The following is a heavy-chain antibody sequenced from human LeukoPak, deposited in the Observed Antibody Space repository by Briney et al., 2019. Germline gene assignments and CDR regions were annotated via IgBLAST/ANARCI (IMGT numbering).Heavy chain of an antibody. Sequence: GGSLRLSCAASGFTVSSNYMSWVRQAPGKGLEWVSVIYSGGSTYYADSVKGRFTISRDNAKNSVSLQMNSLRAEDTAVYFCARPTWTNYMDVWGKGTAVTISS. CDR3: ARPTWTNYMDV. V-gene: IGHV3-66*04. CDR2: IYSGGST. D-gene: IGHD3/OR15-3a*01. J-gene: IGHJ6*03. CDR1: GFTVSSNY.